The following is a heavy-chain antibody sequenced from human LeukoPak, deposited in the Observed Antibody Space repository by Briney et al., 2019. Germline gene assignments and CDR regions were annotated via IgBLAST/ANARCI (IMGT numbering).Heavy chain of an antibody. J-gene: IGHJ6*02. V-gene: IGHV3-15*01. D-gene: IGHD3-22*01. Sequence: PGGSLRLSCAASGFTLSNAWMTWVRQAPGKGLEWVGRIKSKTDGGTTDYAAPVKGRFTISRDDSKNTLYLQMNSLKTEDTAVYYCTTDYDDSSGYNYYYGMDVWGQGTTVTVSS. CDR2: IKSKTDGGTT. CDR1: GFTLSNAW. CDR3: TTDYDDSSGYNYYYGMDV.